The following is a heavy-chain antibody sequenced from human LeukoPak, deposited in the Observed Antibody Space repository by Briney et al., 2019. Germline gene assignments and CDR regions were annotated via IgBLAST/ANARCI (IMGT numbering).Heavy chain of an antibody. CDR3: AKDLHYGSADY. D-gene: IGHD3-10*01. Sequence: GGTLRLSCAASGFTFSSYGMSWVRQAPGKGLEWVSAISGSGGSTYYADSVKGRFTISRDNSKNTLYLQMNSLRAEDTAVYYCAKDLHYGSADYWGQGTLVTVSS. CDR1: GFTFSSYG. J-gene: IGHJ4*02. CDR2: ISGSGGST. V-gene: IGHV3-23*01.